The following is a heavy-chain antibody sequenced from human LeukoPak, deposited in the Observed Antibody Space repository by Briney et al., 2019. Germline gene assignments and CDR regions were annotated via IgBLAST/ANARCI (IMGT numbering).Heavy chain of an antibody. V-gene: IGHV4-34*01. J-gene: IGHJ4*02. CDR3: ARGPIRVRYFDWLPDY. CDR1: GGSFSGYY. CDR2: INHSGST. Sequence: PSETLSLTCAVYGGSFSGYYWSWIRQPPGKGLEWIGEINHSGSTNYNPSLKSRVTISVDTSKNQFSLKLSSVTAADTAVYYCARGPIRVRYFDWLPDYWGQGTLVTVSS. D-gene: IGHD3-9*01.